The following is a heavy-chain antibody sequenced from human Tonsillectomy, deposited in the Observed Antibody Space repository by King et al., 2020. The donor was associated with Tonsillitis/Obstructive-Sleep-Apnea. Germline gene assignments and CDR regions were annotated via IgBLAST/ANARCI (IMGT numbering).Heavy chain of an antibody. J-gene: IGHJ6*03. D-gene: IGHD3-3*01. CDR1: GGTFSSYA. Sequence: QLVQSGAEVKKPGSSVKVSCKASGGTFSSYAISWVRQAPGQGLEWMGGIIPIFGTANYAQKFQGRVTITADESTSTAYMELSSLRSEDTAVYYCARDYEGNITIFGADHYYYYMDVWGKGTTVTVSS. CDR3: ARDYEGNITIFGADHYYYYMDV. CDR2: IIPIFGTA. V-gene: IGHV1-69*01.